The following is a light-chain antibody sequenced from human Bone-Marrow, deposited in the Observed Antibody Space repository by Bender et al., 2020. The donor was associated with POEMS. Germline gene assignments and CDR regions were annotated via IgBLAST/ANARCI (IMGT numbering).Light chain of an antibody. CDR2: RDH. V-gene: IGLV1-47*01. Sequence: QSVLTQPPSASGTPGQRVTISCSGSNSNIGTNYVSWYQQLPGTAPKLLISRDHQRPSGVPDRFSGSKSGTSASLAITGLQSDDEAIYFCVAWDASLNGWVFGGGTKLTVL. CDR3: VAWDASLNGWV. CDR1: NSNIGTNY. J-gene: IGLJ3*02.